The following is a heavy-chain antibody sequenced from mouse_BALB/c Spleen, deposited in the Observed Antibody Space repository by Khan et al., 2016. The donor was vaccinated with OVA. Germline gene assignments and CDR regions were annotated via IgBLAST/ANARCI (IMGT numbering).Heavy chain of an antibody. CDR1: GYSITSDYA. Sequence: EVQLQESGPGLVKPSQSLSLTCTVTGYSITSDYAWNWIRQFPGDRLEWMGYISSSGSASYNPSLKSRISITRDTSKNQFFLQLKSVTNEDTATYFCARSLYYSYGYGLDYWGRGSSVTVSS. J-gene: IGHJ4*01. D-gene: IGHD2-14*01. V-gene: IGHV3-2*02. CDR3: ARSLYYSYGYGLDY. CDR2: ISSSGSA.